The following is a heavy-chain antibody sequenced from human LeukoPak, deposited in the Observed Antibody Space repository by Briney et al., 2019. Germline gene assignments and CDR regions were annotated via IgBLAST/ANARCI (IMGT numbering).Heavy chain of an antibody. D-gene: IGHD3-22*01. CDR3: ARGVFTYYYDSSGYYYVD. J-gene: IGHJ4*02. Sequence: GGSLRLSCAASGFTFSSYAMHWVRQAPGKGLEWVAVISYDGSNKYYADSVKGRFTISRDSAKNSLYLQMNSLRAEDTAVYYCARGVFTYYYDSSGYYYVDWGQGTLVTVSS. CDR2: ISYDGSNK. V-gene: IGHV3-30-3*01. CDR1: GFTFSSYA.